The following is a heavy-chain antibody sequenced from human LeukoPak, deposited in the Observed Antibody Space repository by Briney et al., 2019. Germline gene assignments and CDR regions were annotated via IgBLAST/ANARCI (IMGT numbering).Heavy chain of an antibody. CDR2: IYVTGT. V-gene: IGHV4-59*08. Sequence: SETLSLTCTVSGGSIGTYYWSWMRQSPGKGLEWIGYIYVTGTRYNPYLQSRVTISVDRSRNQFFLKMSSVTAADTAVYYCARHIGGGIEDMDVWGKGTKVIVSS. CDR3: ARHIGGGIEDMDV. CDR1: GGSIGTYY. D-gene: IGHD3-16*02. J-gene: IGHJ6*03.